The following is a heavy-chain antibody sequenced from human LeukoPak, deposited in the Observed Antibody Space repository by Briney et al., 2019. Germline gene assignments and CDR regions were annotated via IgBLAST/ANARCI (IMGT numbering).Heavy chain of an antibody. V-gene: IGHV1-18*04. Sequence: ASVKVSCKASGYTFTSYYMHWVRQAPGQGLEWMGWISAYNGNTNYAQKLQGRVTMTTDTSTSTAYMELRSLRSDDTAVYYCARSFAPGVAAAGVYYWGQGTLVTVSS. CDR3: ARSFAPGVAAAGVYY. CDR1: GYTFTSYY. J-gene: IGHJ4*02. CDR2: ISAYNGNT. D-gene: IGHD6-13*01.